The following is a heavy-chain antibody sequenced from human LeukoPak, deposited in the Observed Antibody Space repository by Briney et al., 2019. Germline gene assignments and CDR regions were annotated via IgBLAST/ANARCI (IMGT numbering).Heavy chain of an antibody. CDR3: AKDLLAATIDYYFDY. CDR1: GFTFSTYS. J-gene: IGHJ4*02. CDR2: ISGSGGRT. D-gene: IGHD5-12*01. V-gene: IGHV3-23*01. Sequence: GGSLRLSCAASGFTFSTYSMNWVRQAPGKGLEWVSVISGSGGRTYYADSVKGRFTISRDNSKNTLYVQMNSLRAEDTAVYYCAKDLLAATIDYYFDYWGQGTLVTVSS.